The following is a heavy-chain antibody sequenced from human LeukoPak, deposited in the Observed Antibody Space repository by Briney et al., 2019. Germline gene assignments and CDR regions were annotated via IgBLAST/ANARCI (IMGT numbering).Heavy chain of an antibody. Sequence: SETLSLTCTVSGGSISSSSYYWGWIRQPPGKGLEWIGSIYYSGSTYYNPSLKSRVTISVDKSKNQFSLKLSSVTAADTAVYYCARGRRVVVTKGLWFDPWGQGTLVTVSS. CDR2: IYYSGST. D-gene: IGHD3-22*01. CDR1: GGSISSSSYY. CDR3: ARGRRVVVTKGLWFDP. V-gene: IGHV4-39*07. J-gene: IGHJ5*02.